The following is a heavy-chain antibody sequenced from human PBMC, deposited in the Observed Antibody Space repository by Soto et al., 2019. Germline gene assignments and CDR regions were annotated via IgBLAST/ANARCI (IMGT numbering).Heavy chain of an antibody. CDR1: GGTLSSYT. D-gene: IGHD2-15*01. V-gene: IGHV1-69*08. CDR3: ARDKGYCSGASCPGFDY. CDR2: IIPNLGIT. J-gene: IGHJ4*02. Sequence: QVQLVQSGAEVKKPGSSVKVSCKASGGTLSSYTFSWVRQAPGQGLEWMGRIIPNLGITNYAQKFQGRITIIVDKSTSTAYMELSSLRSEDTAVYYCARDKGYCSGASCPGFDYWGQGTLVTVSS.